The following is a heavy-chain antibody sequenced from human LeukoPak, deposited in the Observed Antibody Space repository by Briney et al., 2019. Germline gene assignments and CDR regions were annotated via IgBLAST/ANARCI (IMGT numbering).Heavy chain of an antibody. CDR1: GGSISSGGYY. D-gene: IGHD3-3*01. Sequence: SQTLSLTCTVSGGSISSGGYYWSWIRQHPGKGLEWIGYIYYSGSTYYNPSLKSRVTISVDTSKNQFSLKLGSVTAADTAVYYCARVLHPSYYDFWSGTSRYYYYYMDVWGKGTTVTVSS. CDR3: ARVLHPSYYDFWSGTSRYYYYYMDV. J-gene: IGHJ6*03. CDR2: IYYSGST. V-gene: IGHV4-31*03.